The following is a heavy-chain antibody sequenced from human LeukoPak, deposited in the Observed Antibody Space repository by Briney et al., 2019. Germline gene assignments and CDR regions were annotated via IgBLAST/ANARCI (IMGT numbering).Heavy chain of an antibody. J-gene: IGHJ5*02. Sequence: SETLSLTCTVSGGSISSYYWSWIRQPAGKGLEWIGRIYTSGSTNYNPSLKSRVTMSVDTSKNQFSLKLSSVTAADTAVYYCARGGPRGVVVPAAIGRQNWFDPWGQGTLVTVPS. D-gene: IGHD2-2*01. V-gene: IGHV4-4*07. CDR3: ARGGPRGVVVPAAIGRQNWFDP. CDR2: IYTSGST. CDR1: GGSISSYY.